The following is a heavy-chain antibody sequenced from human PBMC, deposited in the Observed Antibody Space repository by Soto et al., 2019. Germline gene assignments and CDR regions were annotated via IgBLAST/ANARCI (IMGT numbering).Heavy chain of an antibody. CDR3: ARDYGDYVGWFDP. CDR1: GGSISSYY. V-gene: IGHV4-59*01. CDR2: IYYSGST. J-gene: IGHJ5*02. Sequence: QVQLQESGPGLVKPSETLSLTCTASGGSISSYYWSWIRQPPGKGLEWIGYIYYSGSTNYNPSLKSRVTISVDTSKNQFSLKLSSVTAADTAVYYCARDYGDYVGWFDPWGQGTLVTVSS. D-gene: IGHD4-17*01.